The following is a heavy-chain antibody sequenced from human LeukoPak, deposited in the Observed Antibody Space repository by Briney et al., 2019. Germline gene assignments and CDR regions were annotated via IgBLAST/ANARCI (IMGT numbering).Heavy chain of an antibody. CDR3: ARGRGHWFDL. V-gene: IGHV3-13*01. J-gene: IGHJ5*02. CDR1: GFTFSWYD. Sequence: GGSLRLSCAASGFTFSWYDMHWVRQATGKGLEWVSAIGTAGDTFYSGSVKGRFTDSRENGKNSLYLQMNSLRVGDTAVYYCARGRGHWFDLWGQGTLVTVSS. CDR2: IGTAGDT.